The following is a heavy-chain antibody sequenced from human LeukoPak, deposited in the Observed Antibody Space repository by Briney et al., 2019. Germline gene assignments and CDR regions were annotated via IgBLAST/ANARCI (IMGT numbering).Heavy chain of an antibody. V-gene: IGHV1-46*01. CDR2: INPSGGST. Sequence: GASVKVSCKASGYTFTSYYMHWVRQAPGQGLEWMGIINPSGGSTSYAQKFQGRVTMTRDTSTSTVYMELSSLRSEDTAVYYCARDPTGGSYYYGMDVWGQGTTVTVSS. J-gene: IGHJ6*02. CDR1: GYTFTSYY. CDR3: ARDPTGGSYYYGMDV. D-gene: IGHD2-8*02.